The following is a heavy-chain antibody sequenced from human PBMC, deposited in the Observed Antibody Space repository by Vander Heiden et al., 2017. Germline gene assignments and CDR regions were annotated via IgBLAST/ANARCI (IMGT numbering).Heavy chain of an antibody. CDR1: GFPFINYA. Sequence: EVQLLESGGRLVQPGGSLRLSCAVSGFPFINYAMSWVRQAPGKGLEWVSSISGSDGGTYYAGSVRGRFTISRDNSKNTLYLQMNSLRAEDTAVYYCTNNDSASHNWFDPWGLGTLVTVSS. V-gene: IGHV3-23*01. CDR2: ISGSDGGT. CDR3: TNNDSASHNWFDP. J-gene: IGHJ5*02. D-gene: IGHD3-22*01.